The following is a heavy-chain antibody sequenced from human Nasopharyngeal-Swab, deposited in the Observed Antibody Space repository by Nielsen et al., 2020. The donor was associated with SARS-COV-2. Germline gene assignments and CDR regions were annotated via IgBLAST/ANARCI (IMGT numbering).Heavy chain of an antibody. D-gene: IGHD4-23*01. CDR2: ISYDGSNK. V-gene: IGHV3-30*18. CDR1: GFTFRSYA. J-gene: IGHJ6*02. Sequence: GGSLRLSCAASGFTFRSYAISWVRQAPGKGLEWVAVISYDGSNKYYADSVKGRFTISRDNSKNTLYLQMNSLRAEDTAVYYCAKDLRGFVSYGMDVWGQGTTVTVSS. CDR3: AKDLRGFVSYGMDV.